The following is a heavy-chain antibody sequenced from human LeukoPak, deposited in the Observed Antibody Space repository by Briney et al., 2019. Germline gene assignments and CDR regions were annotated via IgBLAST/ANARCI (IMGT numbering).Heavy chain of an antibody. CDR3: ARASYYDFWSGYIMDV. CDR1: GGSVSSYY. Sequence: PSETLSLTCTVSGGSVSSYYWSWIRQPPAKGLEWIGYIYYSGSTNYNPSLKSRVTISVDTSKNQFSLKLSSVTAADTAVYYCARASYYDFWSGYIMDVWGQGTTVTVSS. D-gene: IGHD3-3*01. J-gene: IGHJ6*02. V-gene: IGHV4-59*02. CDR2: IYYSGST.